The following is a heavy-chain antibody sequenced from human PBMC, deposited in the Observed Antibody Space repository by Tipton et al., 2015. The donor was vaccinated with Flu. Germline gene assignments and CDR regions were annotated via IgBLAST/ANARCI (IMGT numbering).Heavy chain of an antibody. J-gene: IGHJ3*02. V-gene: IGHV3-48*03. CDR3: ARVREYRGAFDT. Sequence: SLRLSCAASGFAFSSYEMNWVRQAPGKGLEWIAYISVTGSTTFYADSVKGRLTISRDNAKSSLYLQMSSLRVDDTAVYYCARVREYRGAFDTWGQGTMVTVSS. CDR2: ISVTGSTT. CDR1: GFAFSSYE. D-gene: IGHD3-10*01.